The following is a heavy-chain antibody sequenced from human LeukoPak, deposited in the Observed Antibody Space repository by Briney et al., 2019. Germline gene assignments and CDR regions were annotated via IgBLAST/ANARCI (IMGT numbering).Heavy chain of an antibody. CDR1: GGSISSSSYY. CDR2: IYYSGST. D-gene: IGHD6-13*01. V-gene: IGHV4-39*07. J-gene: IGHJ4*02. Sequence: SETLSLTCTVSGGSISSSSYYWGWIRQPPGKGLEWIGNIYYSGSTYYNPSLKSRVIISVDTSKNQFSLKMSSVTAADTAVYYCARFRIAAAGAGNYFDYWGQGTLVTVSS. CDR3: ARFRIAAAGAGNYFDY.